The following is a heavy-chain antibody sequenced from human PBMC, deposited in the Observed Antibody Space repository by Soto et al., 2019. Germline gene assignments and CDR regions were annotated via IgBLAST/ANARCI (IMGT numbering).Heavy chain of an antibody. Sequence: ASVKVSCKASGYTFTGYYMHWVRRAPGQGLEWMGWINPNSGGTNYAQKFQGWVTMTRDTSISTAYMELSRLRSDDTAVYYCARSMTVTTNYYYYGMDVWGQGTTVTVSS. CDR1: GYTFTGYY. D-gene: IGHD4-17*01. V-gene: IGHV1-2*04. J-gene: IGHJ6*02. CDR2: INPNSGGT. CDR3: ARSMTVTTNYYYYGMDV.